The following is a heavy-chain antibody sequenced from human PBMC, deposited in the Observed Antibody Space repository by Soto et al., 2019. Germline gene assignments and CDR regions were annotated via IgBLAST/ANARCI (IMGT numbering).Heavy chain of an antibody. CDR1: GYTFTSYA. V-gene: IGHV1-3*01. CDR2: INAGNGNT. J-gene: IGHJ6*02. CDR3: ARDLTYSSSDQYYYYYYGMDV. Sequence: ASVKVSCKASGYTFTSYAMHWVRQAPGQRLEWMGWINAGNGNTKYSQKFQGRATITRDTSASTAYMELSSLRSEDTAVYYCARDLTYSSSDQYYYYYYGMDVWGQGTTVTVSS. D-gene: IGHD6-6*01.